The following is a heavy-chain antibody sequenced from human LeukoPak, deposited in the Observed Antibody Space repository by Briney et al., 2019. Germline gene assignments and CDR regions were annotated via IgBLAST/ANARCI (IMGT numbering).Heavy chain of an antibody. J-gene: IGHJ3*02. V-gene: IGHV4-59*01. Sequence: KPSETLSLTCTVSGGSISNYYWSWIRQHPGKGREWIGYIYYSGSTNYNPSLKSRVTISVDTSNNQFSLKLSSVTAADTAVNYCARERWFDIWGQGTMVTFSS. D-gene: IGHD4-23*01. CDR2: IYYSGST. CDR3: ARERWFDI. CDR1: GGSISNYY.